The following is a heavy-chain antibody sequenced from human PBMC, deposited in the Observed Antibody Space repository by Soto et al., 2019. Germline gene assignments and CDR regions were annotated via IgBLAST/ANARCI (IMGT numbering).Heavy chain of an antibody. V-gene: IGHV3-23*01. CDR2: ISGSGGST. D-gene: IGHD3-10*01. J-gene: IGHJ6*02. CDR1: GFTFSSYA. Sequence: GGSLRLSCAASGFTFSSYAMSWVRQAPGKGLEWVSAISGSGGSTYYADSVKGRFTISRYNSKNTLYLQMNSLRAEDTAVYYCAKDLVSAYYYGSGSYSAPHYYYYGMDVWGQGTTVTVSS. CDR3: AKDLVSAYYYGSGSYSAPHYYYYGMDV.